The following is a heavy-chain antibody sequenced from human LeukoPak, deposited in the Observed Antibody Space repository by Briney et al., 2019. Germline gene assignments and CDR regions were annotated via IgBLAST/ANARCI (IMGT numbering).Heavy chain of an antibody. Sequence: PGGSLRLSCAASGFTFSSYAMHWVRQAPGKGLEWVAVISYDGSNKYYADSVKGRFTISRDNSKNTLYLQMNSLRAEDTAVYYCARGRGYSYGSGDYWGQGTLVTVSS. V-gene: IGHV3-30*04. J-gene: IGHJ4*02. CDR2: ISYDGSNK. CDR3: ARGRGYSYGSGDY. CDR1: GFTFSSYA. D-gene: IGHD5-18*01.